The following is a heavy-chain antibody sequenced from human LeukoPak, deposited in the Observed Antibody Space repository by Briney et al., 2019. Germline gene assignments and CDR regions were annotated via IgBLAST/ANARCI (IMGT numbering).Heavy chain of an antibody. CDR2: IYPGDSDT. Sequence: GESLKISCKGSGYSFTSYWIGWVRQMPGKGLEWMGIIYPGDSDTRYSPSFQGQVTISADKSISTAYLQWSSLKASDTAMYYCARRNDFWSGPKASYYYYMDVWGKGTTVTVSS. V-gene: IGHV5-51*01. CDR1: GYSFTSYW. D-gene: IGHD3-3*01. CDR3: ARRNDFWSGPKASYYYYMDV. J-gene: IGHJ6*03.